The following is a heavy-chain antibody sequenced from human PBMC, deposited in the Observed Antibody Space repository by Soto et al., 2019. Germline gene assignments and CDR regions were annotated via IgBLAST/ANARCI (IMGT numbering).Heavy chain of an antibody. D-gene: IGHD2-15*01. CDR2: IYYSGST. Sequence: LSLTCTVSGGSISSYYWSWIRQPPGKGLEWIGYIYYSGSTNYNPSLKSRVTISVGTSKNQFSLKLNSVTAADTAVYYCARSGGSLDYWGKGTLVTVSS. V-gene: IGHV4-59*01. J-gene: IGHJ4*02. CDR3: ARSGGSLDY. CDR1: GGSISSYY.